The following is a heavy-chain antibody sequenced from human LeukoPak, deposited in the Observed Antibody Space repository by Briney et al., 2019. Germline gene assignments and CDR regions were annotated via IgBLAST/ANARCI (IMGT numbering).Heavy chain of an antibody. Sequence: PGGSLRLSCAASGFTFSSYSMNWVRQAPGKGLEWVSSISSSSSYIYYADSVKGRFTISRDNAKNSLYLQMNSLRAEDTAVYYCARGYSSGWYNWFDPWGQGTLVTVSS. V-gene: IGHV3-21*01. J-gene: IGHJ5*02. D-gene: IGHD6-19*01. CDR3: ARGYSSGWYNWFDP. CDR2: ISSSSSYI. CDR1: GFTFSSYS.